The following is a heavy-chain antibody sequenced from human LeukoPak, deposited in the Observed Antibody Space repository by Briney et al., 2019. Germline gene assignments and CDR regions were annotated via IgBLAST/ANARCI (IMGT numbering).Heavy chain of an antibody. J-gene: IGHJ2*01. CDR3: ARDGKVVPAANYWYFDL. Sequence: PSETLSLTCTVSGGSVSSGSYYWSWIRQPPGKGLEWIGYIYYSGSTNYNPSLKSRVTISVDTSKNQFSLKLSSVTAADTAVYYCARDGKVVPAANYWYFDLWGRGTLVTVSS. CDR2: IYYSGST. V-gene: IGHV4-61*01. CDR1: GGSVSSGSYY. D-gene: IGHD2-2*01.